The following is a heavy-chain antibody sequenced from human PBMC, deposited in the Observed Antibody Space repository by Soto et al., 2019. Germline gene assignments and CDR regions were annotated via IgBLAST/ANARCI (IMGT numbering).Heavy chain of an antibody. CDR3: ARVRCSGGSCYRPYYGMDV. V-gene: IGHV1-8*01. Sequence: GSLKVSCQASGYTFTSYDINWGRQATGQRVVWMGWMNPNSGNTGYAQKFQGRVTMTRNTSISTAYMELSSLRSEDTAVYYCARVRCSGGSCYRPYYGMDVWGQGTTVTVSS. CDR1: GYTFTSYD. D-gene: IGHD2-15*01. CDR2: MNPNSGNT. J-gene: IGHJ6*02.